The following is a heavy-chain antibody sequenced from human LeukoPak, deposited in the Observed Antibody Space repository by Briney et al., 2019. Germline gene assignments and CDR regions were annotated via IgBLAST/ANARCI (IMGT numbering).Heavy chain of an antibody. D-gene: IGHD2-15*01. V-gene: IGHV4-34*01. CDR3: ARGYSY. Sequence: SETLSLTCAVYSGSLSGYYWSWIRQPPGKGLEWIGEINHSGGTNYNPSLKSRVTISVDTSMNYFFLRLSSVTAADTAVYYCARGYSYWGQGTLVTVSS. CDR2: INHSGGT. CDR1: SGSLSGYY. J-gene: IGHJ4*02.